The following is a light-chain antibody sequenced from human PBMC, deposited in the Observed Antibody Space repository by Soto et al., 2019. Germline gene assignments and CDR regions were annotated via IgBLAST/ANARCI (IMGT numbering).Light chain of an antibody. J-gene: IGKJ5*01. CDR1: QGLSSD. V-gene: IGKV1-9*01. CDR2: AAS. CDR3: QQLNSYPIT. Sequence: DIQLTQSPSFLSASVGDRVTITCRASQGLSSDLAWYQQKPGKAPKLLIYAASTLQSGVPSRFSVSGSVTEFTLTISSLQPEDFATYYCQQLNSYPITFGRGTLLEIK.